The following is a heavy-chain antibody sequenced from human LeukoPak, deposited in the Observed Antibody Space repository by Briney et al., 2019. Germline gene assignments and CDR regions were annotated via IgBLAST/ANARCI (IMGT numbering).Heavy chain of an antibody. V-gene: IGHV3-23*01. CDR3: ARDLGRDGDYYFDY. CDR1: GFTFSSYA. CDR2: ISGSGGST. Sequence: GGPLRLSCAASGFTFSSYAMSWVRQAPGKGLEWVSAISGSGGSTYYADSVKGRFTISRDNSKNTLYLQMNSLRAEDTAVYYCARDLGRDGDYYFDYWGQGTLVTVSS. D-gene: IGHD4-17*01. J-gene: IGHJ4*02.